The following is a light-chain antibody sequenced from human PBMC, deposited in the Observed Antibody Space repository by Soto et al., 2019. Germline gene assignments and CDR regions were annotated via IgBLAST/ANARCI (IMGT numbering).Light chain of an antibody. CDR3: HQYINWPLT. CDR2: GAS. Sequence: EIVLTQSPDTLSLSPRERATLSCRASQSVGIYLAWYQQKPGQAPRLLIYGASAWATGIPARFSGSGSGTEFTLTITSLQSEDFAFYYCHQYINWPLTFGGGTKVDIK. J-gene: IGKJ4*01. V-gene: IGKV3-15*01. CDR1: QSVGIY.